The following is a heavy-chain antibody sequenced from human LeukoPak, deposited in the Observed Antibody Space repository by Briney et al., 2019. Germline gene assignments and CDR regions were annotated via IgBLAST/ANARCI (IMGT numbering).Heavy chain of an antibody. CDR2: ISSSSTYI. CDR1: GFTFSSYS. CDR3: ARGRGYCSSTSCLNWFDP. V-gene: IGHV3-21*01. Sequence: GGSLRLSCAASGFTFSSYSMNWVRQAPGKGLELVSSISSSSTYIYYADSVKGRFTISRDNAKNSLYLQMNSLRAEDTAVYYCARGRGYCSSTSCLNWFDPWGQGTLVTVSS. J-gene: IGHJ5*02. D-gene: IGHD2-2*01.